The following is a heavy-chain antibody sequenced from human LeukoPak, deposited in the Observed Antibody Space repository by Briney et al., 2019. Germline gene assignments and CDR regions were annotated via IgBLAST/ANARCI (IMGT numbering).Heavy chain of an antibody. D-gene: IGHD3-22*01. CDR1: GGSFSGYY. CDR2: INHSGST. Sequence: PSETLSLTCAVYGGSFSGYYWSWIRQPPGKGLEWIGEINHSGSTNYNPSLKSRVTISVDTSKNQFSLKLSSVTAADTAVYYCARGKHYYDSSGYLTYYYYGMDVWGQGTTVTVSS. CDR3: ARGKHYYDSSGYLTYYYYGMDV. V-gene: IGHV4-34*01. J-gene: IGHJ6*02.